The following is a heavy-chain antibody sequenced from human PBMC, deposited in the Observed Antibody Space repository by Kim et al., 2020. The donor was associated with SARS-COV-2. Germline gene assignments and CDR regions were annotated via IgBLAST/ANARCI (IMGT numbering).Heavy chain of an antibody. Sequence: GGSLRLFCADSGFTFSSYWMSWVRQAPGKGLEWVANIKEDGSEKYYVDSVKGRFTISRDNAKNSVYLQMNSLSAEDTAVYFCVRDGYSGYDRAFDIWGQGTMVTVSS. CDR3: VRDGYSGYDRAFDI. D-gene: IGHD5-12*01. CDR2: IKEDGSEK. V-gene: IGHV3-7*01. J-gene: IGHJ3*02. CDR1: GFTFSSYW.